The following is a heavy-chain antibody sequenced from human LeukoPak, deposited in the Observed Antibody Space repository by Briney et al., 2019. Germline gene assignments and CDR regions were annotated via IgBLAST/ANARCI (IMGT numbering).Heavy chain of an antibody. CDR3: ARVRRYCSGGSCYFDY. CDR1: GYTFTSYG. V-gene: IGHV1-18*01. CDR2: ISAYNGNT. J-gene: IGHJ4*02. D-gene: IGHD2-15*01. Sequence: ASVKVSCKASGYTFTSYGISWVRQAPGQGLEWMGWISAYNGNTNYAQKLQGRVTMTTDTSTSTAYMELRSLRSDDTAVYYCARVRRYCSGGSCYFDYWGQGTLVIVSS.